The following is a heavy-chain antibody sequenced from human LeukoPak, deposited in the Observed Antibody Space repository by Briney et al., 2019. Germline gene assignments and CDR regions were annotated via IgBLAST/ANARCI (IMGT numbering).Heavy chain of an antibody. CDR3: ARTPGSSSWFPYYFDY. Sequence: GGSLRLSCAASGLTVSSNYMSWVRQAPGKGLEWVSVIYSGGSTYYADSVKGRFTISRDNSKNTLYLQMNSLRAEDTAVYYCARTPGSSSWFPYYFDYWGQGTLVTVSS. D-gene: IGHD6-13*01. J-gene: IGHJ4*02. V-gene: IGHV3-53*01. CDR2: IYSGGST. CDR1: GLTVSSNY.